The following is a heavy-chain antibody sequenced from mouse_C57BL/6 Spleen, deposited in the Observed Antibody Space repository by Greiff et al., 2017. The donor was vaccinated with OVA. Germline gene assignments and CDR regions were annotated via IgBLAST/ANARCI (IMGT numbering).Heavy chain of an antibody. CDR1: GFTFSSYA. J-gene: IGHJ2*01. CDR2: ISDGGSYT. V-gene: IGHV5-4*01. Sequence: EVMLVESGGGLVKPGGSLKLSCAASGFTFSSYAMSWVRQTPEKRLEWVATISDGGSYTYYPDNVKGRFTISRDNAKNNLYLQMSHLKSEDTAMYYCARDAGYDYDYFDYWGQGTTLTVSS. D-gene: IGHD2-4*01. CDR3: ARDAGYDYDYFDY.